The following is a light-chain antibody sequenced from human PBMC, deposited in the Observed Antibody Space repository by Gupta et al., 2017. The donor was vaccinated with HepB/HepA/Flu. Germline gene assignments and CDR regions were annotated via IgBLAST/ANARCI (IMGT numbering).Light chain of an antibody. Sequence: DIQMTQSPSSLSASVGDRVTITCRANDSIASYLNWYQQKPGKAPRLLIYAASSLQSGVSSRFSGSGSGTDFTLTIYSLQPEDSAVYYCHQSYSSWTFGQGTKVEI. CDR3: HQSYSSWT. CDR1: DSIASY. J-gene: IGKJ1*01. CDR2: AAS. V-gene: IGKV1-39*01.